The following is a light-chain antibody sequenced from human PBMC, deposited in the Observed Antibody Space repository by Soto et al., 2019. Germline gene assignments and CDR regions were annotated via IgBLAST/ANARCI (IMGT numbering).Light chain of an antibody. CDR3: LQHNSYPYT. Sequence: DIQMTQSPSSLSASVGDRVTITCRASQGIRNYLGWYQQKPGKAPKRLIYAASSLQSGVPSRFSGNRSGKEFTLTISSLQPEDFATYYCLQHNSYPYTFGQGTKLEIK. J-gene: IGKJ2*01. V-gene: IGKV1-17*01. CDR2: AAS. CDR1: QGIRNY.